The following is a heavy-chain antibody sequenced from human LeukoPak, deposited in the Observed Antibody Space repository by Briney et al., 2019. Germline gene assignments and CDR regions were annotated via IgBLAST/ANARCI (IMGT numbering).Heavy chain of an antibody. D-gene: IGHD3-3*01. CDR3: ARDRSYDFWSGFYGMDV. V-gene: IGHV1-2*06. Sequence: ASVKVSCKASGYTFTGYYMHCVRQAPGQGLEWMGRINPNSGGTNYAQKFQGRVTMTRDTSISTAYMELSRLRSDDTAVYYCARDRSYDFWSGFYGMDVWGQGTTVTVSS. CDR1: GYTFTGYY. J-gene: IGHJ6*02. CDR2: INPNSGGT.